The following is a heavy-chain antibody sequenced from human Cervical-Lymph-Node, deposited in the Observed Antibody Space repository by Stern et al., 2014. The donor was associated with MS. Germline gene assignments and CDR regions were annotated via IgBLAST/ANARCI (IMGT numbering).Heavy chain of an antibody. CDR1: GGTFSSYG. D-gene: IGHD2-21*02. J-gene: IGHJ6*02. V-gene: IGHV1-69*06. Sequence: QVQLVESGAELKKPGSSVKVSCKASGGTFSSYGISWVRPAPGQGLEWMGGIIPLFGTTNYARRFQVRGTITADISTSTAYMELSSLRSEDTAVYYCARDGDFGSNYGMDVWGQGTTVTVSS. CDR3: ARDGDFGSNYGMDV. CDR2: IIPLFGTT.